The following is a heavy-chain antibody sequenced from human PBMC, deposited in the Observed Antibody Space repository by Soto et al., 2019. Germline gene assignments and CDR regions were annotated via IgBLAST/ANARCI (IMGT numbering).Heavy chain of an antibody. CDR3: ARGIDHSDAFDI. CDR1: GYTFTSYA. Sequence: ASVKVSCKASGYTFTSYAMHWVRQAPGQRLEWMGWINAGNGNTKYSQKFQGRVTITRDTSASTAYMELSSLRSEDTAVYYCARGIDHSDAFDIWGQGTMVTVSS. D-gene: IGHD2-21*01. CDR2: INAGNGNT. J-gene: IGHJ3*02. V-gene: IGHV1-3*01.